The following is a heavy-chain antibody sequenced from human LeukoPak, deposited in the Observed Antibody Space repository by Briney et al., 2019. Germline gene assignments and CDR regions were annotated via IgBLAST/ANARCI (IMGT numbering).Heavy chain of an antibody. D-gene: IGHD6-13*01. Sequence: GASVKVSCKASGYTFTSYAMHWVRQAPGQRLEWMGWINPNSGGTNYAQKFQGRVTMTRDTSISTAYMELSRLRSDDTAVYYCAREYSSSWYSHYYYMDVWGKGTTVTVSS. J-gene: IGHJ6*03. CDR3: AREYSSSWYSHYYYMDV. CDR2: INPNSGGT. V-gene: IGHV1-2*02. CDR1: GYTFTSYA.